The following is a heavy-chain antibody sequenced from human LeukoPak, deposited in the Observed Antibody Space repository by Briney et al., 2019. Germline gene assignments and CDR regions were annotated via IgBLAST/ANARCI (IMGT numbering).Heavy chain of an antibody. J-gene: IGHJ3*02. CDR2: INPSGGST. V-gene: IGHV1-46*01. CDR1: GYTFTVYY. Sequence: ASVKVSCKASGYTFTVYYIHWVRQAPGQGLEWMGIINPSGGSTSYAQKFQGRVTMTRDTSTSTVYMELSSLRSEDTAVYYCASVTFDDAFDIWGQGTMVTVSS. CDR3: ASVTFDDAFDI.